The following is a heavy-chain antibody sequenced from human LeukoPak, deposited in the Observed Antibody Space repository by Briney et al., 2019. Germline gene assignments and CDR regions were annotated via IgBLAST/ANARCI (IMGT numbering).Heavy chain of an antibody. V-gene: IGHV1-2*02. CDR1: GYTFTGYY. CDR3: ARGSARVILWN. CDR2: INPNSGGT. Sequence: ASVKVSCKASGYTFTGYYMHWVRQAPRQGLEWMGWINPNSGGTNYAQEFQGRVTMTRDTSISTAYMELSRLRSDDTAVYYCARGSARVILWNWGQGTLVTVSS. J-gene: IGHJ4*02. D-gene: IGHD2-21*01.